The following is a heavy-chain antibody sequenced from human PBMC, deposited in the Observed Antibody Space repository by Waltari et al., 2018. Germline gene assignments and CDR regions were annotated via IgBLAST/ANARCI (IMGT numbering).Heavy chain of an antibody. CDR1: GDSITSASY. CDR3: ARHESAHYGGFDS. V-gene: IGHV4-38-2*01. CDR2: VYHFGGS. Sequence: QVQLQESGPGLVKPSETLSLTCAVSGDSITSASYWGWIRQPPGKGLEWIGYVYHFGGSSSNPSLKSRVTMSVDTSKRQFSLNLSSVTAADTAVYYCARHESAHYGGFDSWGRGTLVTVSA. J-gene: IGHJ4*02. D-gene: IGHD4-17*01.